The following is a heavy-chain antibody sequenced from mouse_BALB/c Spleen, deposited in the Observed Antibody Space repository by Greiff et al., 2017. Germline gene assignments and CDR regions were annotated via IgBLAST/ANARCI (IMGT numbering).Heavy chain of an antibody. CDR1: GYSITSGYY. J-gene: IGHJ3*01. Sequence: LQESGPGLVKPSQSLSLTCSVTGYSITSGYYWNWIRQFPGNKLEWMGYISYDGSNNYNPSLKNRISITRDTSKNQFFLKLNSVTTEDTATYYCARDSDRYGFAYWGQGTLVTVSA. D-gene: IGHD2-14*01. CDR2: ISYDGSN. V-gene: IGHV3-6*02. CDR3: ARDSDRYGFAY.